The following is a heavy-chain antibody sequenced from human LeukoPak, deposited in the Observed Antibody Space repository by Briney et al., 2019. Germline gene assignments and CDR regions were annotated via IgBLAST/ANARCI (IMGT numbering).Heavy chain of an antibody. CDR2: INHSGST. J-gene: IGHJ6*03. CDR3: ARGSGYSGPSLQYYYYYYMDV. D-gene: IGHD5-12*01. V-gene: IGHV4-34*01. Sequence: TGGSLRLSCAASGFTFSSYAMSWVRQPPGKGLEWIGEINHSGSTNYNPSLKSRVTISVDTSKNQFSLKLSSVTAADTAVYYCARGSGYSGPSLQYYYYYYMDVWGKGTTVTVSS. CDR1: GFTFSSYA.